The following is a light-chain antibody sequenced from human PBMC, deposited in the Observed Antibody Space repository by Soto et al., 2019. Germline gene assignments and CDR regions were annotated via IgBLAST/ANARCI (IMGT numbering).Light chain of an antibody. J-gene: IGKJ2*01. CDR3: QQYKSYSLYT. CDR2: DAS. Sequence: DIQMTQSPSTLSASVGDTVTITCRASQYISTWVAWYQQKPGKTPKSLIYDASNLEIGVPSRFSGSGSGTEFNLTISSLQPEDSATYYCQQYKSYSLYTFGQGTKLEIK. V-gene: IGKV1-5*01. CDR1: QYISTW.